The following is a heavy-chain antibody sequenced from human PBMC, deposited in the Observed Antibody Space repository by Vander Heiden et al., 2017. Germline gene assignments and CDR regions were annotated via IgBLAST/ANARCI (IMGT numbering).Heavy chain of an antibody. Sequence: QVQLVEAGGGVAQSGRSLSPACAASVFTFKTYGMHWVRQAPGKGLEWLAIIWYDGNTKDYADSVKGRFTISRDNSKNTLYLEMSSLRVEDTAIYYCARAGSDIAVAGPFDFWGQGTLVTVSS. CDR3: ARAGSDIAVAGPFDF. CDR1: VFTFKTYG. V-gene: IGHV3-33*01. CDR2: IWYDGNTK. J-gene: IGHJ4*02. D-gene: IGHD6-19*01.